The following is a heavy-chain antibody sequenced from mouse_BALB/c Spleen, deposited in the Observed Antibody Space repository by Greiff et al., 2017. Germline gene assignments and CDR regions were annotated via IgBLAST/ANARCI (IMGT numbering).Heavy chain of an antibody. V-gene: IGHV2-9-2*01. CDR1: GFSLTSYD. Sequence: VMLVESGPGLVAPSQSLSITCTVSGFSLTSYDISWIRQPPGKGLEWLGVIWTGGGTNYNSAFMSRLSISKDNSKSQVFLKMNSLQTDDTAIYYCVRAYYGSSYEAFAYWGQGTLVTVSA. CDR2: IWTGGGT. D-gene: IGHD1-1*01. J-gene: IGHJ3*01. CDR3: VRAYYGSSYEAFAY.